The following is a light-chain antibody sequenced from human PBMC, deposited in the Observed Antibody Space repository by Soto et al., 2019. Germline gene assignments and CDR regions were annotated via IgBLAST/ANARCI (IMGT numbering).Light chain of an antibody. J-gene: IGLJ3*02. CDR2: DTC. CDR3: LLSYSGARPWV. V-gene: IGLV7-46*01. Sequence: QAVVTQEPSLTVSPGGTVTLTCGSSTGAVTSGHYPYWFQQKPGQAPRTLIYDTCNKHSWTPARFSGSLLGGKAALTLSGAQPEDEAEYYCLLSYSGARPWVFGGGTQLTVL. CDR1: TGAVTSGHY.